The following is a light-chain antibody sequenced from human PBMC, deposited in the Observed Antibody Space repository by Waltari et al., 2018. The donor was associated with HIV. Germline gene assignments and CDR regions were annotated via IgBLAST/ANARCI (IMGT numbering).Light chain of an antibody. CDR2: GAS. CDR3: QQTNSVPST. Sequence: DIRMTQSPSYVSASVGDSITITCRATQAIATWLAWYQQRPGKAPKLLIHGASNLQGGVPSRCRGSGAGTTFTLTVTNLKPEDFAIYVCQQTNSVPSTFGQGTRLDNK. J-gene: IGKJ5*01. V-gene: IGKV1D-12*01. CDR1: QAIATW.